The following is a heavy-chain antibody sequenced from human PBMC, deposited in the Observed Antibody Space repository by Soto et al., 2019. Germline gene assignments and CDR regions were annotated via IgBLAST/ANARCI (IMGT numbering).Heavy chain of an antibody. CDR3: ARDPSDDLTQDAFDI. J-gene: IGHJ3*02. CDR2: IIPIFGTA. D-gene: IGHD3-16*01. Sequence: SVKVSCKASGGTFSSYAISWVRQAPGQGLEWMGGIIPIFGTANYAQKFQGRVTITADESTSTAYMELSSLRSEDTAVYYCARDPSDDLTQDAFDIWGQGTMVTVSS. V-gene: IGHV1-69*13. CDR1: GGTFSSYA.